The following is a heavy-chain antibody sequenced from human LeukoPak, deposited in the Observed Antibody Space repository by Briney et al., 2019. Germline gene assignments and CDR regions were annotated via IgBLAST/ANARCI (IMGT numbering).Heavy chain of an antibody. J-gene: IGHJ6*02. D-gene: IGHD3-10*01. V-gene: IGHV4-30-4*08. Sequence: SQTLSLTCTVSGGSISSGDYYWSWIRQPPGKGLEWIGYIYYSGSTYYNPSLKSRVTISVDTSKNQFSLKLSSVTAADTAVYYCARDYYGSGSYYNHFYGMDVWGQGTTVIVSS. CDR2: IYYSGST. CDR1: GGSISSGDYY. CDR3: ARDYYGSGSYYNHFYGMDV.